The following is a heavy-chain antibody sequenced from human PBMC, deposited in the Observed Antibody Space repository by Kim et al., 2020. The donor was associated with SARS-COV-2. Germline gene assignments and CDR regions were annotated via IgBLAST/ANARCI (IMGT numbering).Heavy chain of an antibody. CDR3: ARGLGMDYYYGMDV. Sequence: SETLSLTCAVYGGSFSGYYWSWIRQPPGKGLEWIGEINHSGSTNYNPSLKSRVTISVDTSKNQFSLKLSSVTAADTAVYYCARGLGMDYYYGMDVWGQGTTVTVSS. D-gene: IGHD3-16*01. J-gene: IGHJ6*02. V-gene: IGHV4-34*01. CDR2: INHSGST. CDR1: GGSFSGYY.